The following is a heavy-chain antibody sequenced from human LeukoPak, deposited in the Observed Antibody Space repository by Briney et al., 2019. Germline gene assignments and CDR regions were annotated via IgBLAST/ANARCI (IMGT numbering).Heavy chain of an antibody. J-gene: IGHJ4*02. CDR1: GFTFSSYW. V-gene: IGHV3-74*01. CDR3: ASARYSSSQLRY. CDR2: INSDGSST. Sequence: PGGSLRLSCAASGFTFSSYWMHWVRQAPGKGLVWVSRINSDGSSTSYADSVKGRSTISRDNAKNTLYLQMNSLRAEDTAVYYCASARYSSSQLRYWGQGTLVTVSS. D-gene: IGHD6-13*01.